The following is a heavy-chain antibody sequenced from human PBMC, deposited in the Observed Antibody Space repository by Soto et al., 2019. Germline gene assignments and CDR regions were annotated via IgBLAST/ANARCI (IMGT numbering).Heavy chain of an antibody. V-gene: IGHV5-51*01. J-gene: IGHJ3*02. Sequence: GESLKISCKGSGYSFTSYWVGWVLQMPGKGLEWMGIIYLGDSDTRYSPSFQGQVTISADKSISTSYLQWSSLKAPDTAKYHCARCPCLYIAMVYAFDIWGRLPMVTVAS. D-gene: IGHD5-18*01. CDR3: ARCPCLYIAMVYAFDI. CDR1: GYSFTSYW. CDR2: IYLGDSDT.